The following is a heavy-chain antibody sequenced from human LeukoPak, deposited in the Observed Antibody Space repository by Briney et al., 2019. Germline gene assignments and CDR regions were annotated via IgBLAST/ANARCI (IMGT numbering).Heavy chain of an antibody. CDR1: GYTFTSYG. D-gene: IGHD4-23*01. CDR2: IIPIFATS. J-gene: IGHJ5*02. V-gene: IGHV1-69*13. CDR3: ASARGDYGGNSGLSNWFDP. Sequence: SVKVSCKASGYTFTSYGISWVRQAPGQGLEWMGGIIPIFATSNYAQKFQGRVTITADESTHTAYMELSSLRSEDTAVYYCASARGDYGGNSGLSNWFDPWGQGTLVTVSS.